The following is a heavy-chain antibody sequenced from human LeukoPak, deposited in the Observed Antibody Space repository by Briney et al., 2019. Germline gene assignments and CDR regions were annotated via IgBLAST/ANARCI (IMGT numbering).Heavy chain of an antibody. CDR1: GVSISSYY. V-gene: IGHV4-59*08. CDR2: ISNSGST. J-gene: IGHJ4*02. D-gene: IGHD3-9*01. Sequence: SETLSLTCTVSGVSISSYYWSWIRQPPGKGLELIAYISNSGSTNYNPSLKSRVTISVDTSKNHFSLKLSSVTAADTAVYYCARRGDILTDYAFDYWGQGTLVTVSS. CDR3: ARRGDILTDYAFDY.